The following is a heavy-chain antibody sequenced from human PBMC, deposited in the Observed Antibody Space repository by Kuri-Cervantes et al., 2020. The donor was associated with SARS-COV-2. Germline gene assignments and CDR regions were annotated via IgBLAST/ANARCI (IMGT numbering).Heavy chain of an antibody. J-gene: IGHJ6*03. CDR1: GYTFTGYY. Sequence: ASVKVSCKASGYTFTGYYMHWVRQAPGQGLEWMGWISAYNGNTNYAQKLQGRVTMTTDTSTSTAYMELRSLRSDDTAVYYCARDWRDIVVVPAAPPPYYMDVWGKGTTVTVSS. D-gene: IGHD2-2*01. CDR2: ISAYNGNT. V-gene: IGHV1-18*04. CDR3: ARDWRDIVVVPAAPPPYYMDV.